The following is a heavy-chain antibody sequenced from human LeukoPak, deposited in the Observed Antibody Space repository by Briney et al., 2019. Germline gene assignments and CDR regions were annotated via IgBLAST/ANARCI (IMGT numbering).Heavy chain of an antibody. CDR3: ARGRSPRVYYYGMDV. CDR1: GFSFSSYV. CDR2: ISSNGGET. Sequence: GGSLRLSCAASGFSFSSYVMHWVRQAPGKGLVYVSAISSNGGETYYADSVKGRFTISRDNSKNALYLQMGSLRVEDMAVYYCARGRSPRVYYYGMDVWGQGTTVTVS. J-gene: IGHJ6*02. D-gene: IGHD1-26*01. V-gene: IGHV3-64*02.